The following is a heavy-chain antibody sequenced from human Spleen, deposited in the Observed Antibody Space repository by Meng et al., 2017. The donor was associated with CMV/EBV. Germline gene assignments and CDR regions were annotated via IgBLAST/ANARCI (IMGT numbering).Heavy chain of an antibody. J-gene: IGHJ4*02. CDR1: GFTFSSYS. CDR3: ARDRDRVDPFFDY. CDR2: ISSSSSYI. D-gene: IGHD1-14*01. Sequence: VQLVESGGCVVQHGRSLRLSCAASGFTFSSYSMNWVRQAPAKGLEWVSSISSSSSYIYYADSVKGRFTISRDNAKNSLYLQMNSLRAEDTAVYYCARDRDRVDPFFDYWGQGTLVTVSS. V-gene: IGHV3-21*01.